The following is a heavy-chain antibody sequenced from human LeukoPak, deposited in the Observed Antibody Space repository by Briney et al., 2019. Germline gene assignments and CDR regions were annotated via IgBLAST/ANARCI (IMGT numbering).Heavy chain of an antibody. V-gene: IGHV1-69*05. CDR2: IIPIFGTA. CDR1: GGTFSSYA. D-gene: IGHD4-17*01. CDR3: ARFYGRYYCYMDV. Sequence: SVKVSCKASGGTFSSYAISWVRQAPGQGLEWMGGIIPIFGTANYVQKFQGRVTITTDESTSTAYMELSSLRSEDTAVYYCARFYGRYYCYMDVWGKGTTVTVSS. J-gene: IGHJ6*03.